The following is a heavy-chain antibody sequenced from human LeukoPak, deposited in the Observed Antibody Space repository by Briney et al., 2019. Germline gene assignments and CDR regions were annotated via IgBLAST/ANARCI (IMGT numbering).Heavy chain of an antibody. V-gene: IGHV4-34*01. D-gene: IGHD3-10*01. CDR1: GGSFSVYY. CDR3: AREKEDTRVRGVIYYMDV. CDR2: INHSGST. J-gene: IGHJ6*03. Sequence: PSETLSLTCAVYGGSFSVYYWSWIRQPPGKGLEWIVEINHSGSTNYNPSLKSRVTISVSKYKNKFSLKLSSVTAADKAVYYCAREKEDTRVRGVIYYMDVWGKGTTVTVSS.